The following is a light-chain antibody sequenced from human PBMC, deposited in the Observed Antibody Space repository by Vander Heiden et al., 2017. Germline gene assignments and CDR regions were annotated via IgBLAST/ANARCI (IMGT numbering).Light chain of an antibody. J-gene: IGLJ3*02. Sequence: SYELTQPSSVSVSPGQTARITCSGDVLEKKYARWFQQEPGQAPVLIIYKDNERPSGIPERFSGSSSGTTVTLTISGAQVEDEADYYCYSATDNIGVFGGGTKLTVL. CDR1: VLEKKY. V-gene: IGLV3-27*01. CDR3: YSATDNIGV. CDR2: KDN.